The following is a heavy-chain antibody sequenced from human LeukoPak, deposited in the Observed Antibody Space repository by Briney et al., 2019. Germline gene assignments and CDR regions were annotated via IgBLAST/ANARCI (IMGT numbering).Heavy chain of an antibody. CDR3: AREHHSSSWGWYFDL. Sequence: SETLSLTCTVSGGSISSGSYYWSWIRQPAGKGLEWIGRIYTSGSTNYNPSLKSRVTISVDTSKNQFSLKLSSVTAADTAVYYCAREHHSSSWGWYFDLWGRDTLVTVSS. CDR1: GGSISSGSYY. J-gene: IGHJ2*01. CDR2: IYTSGST. V-gene: IGHV4-61*02. D-gene: IGHD6-13*01.